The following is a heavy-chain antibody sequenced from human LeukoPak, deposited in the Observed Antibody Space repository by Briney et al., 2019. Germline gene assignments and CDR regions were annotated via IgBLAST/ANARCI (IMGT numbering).Heavy chain of an antibody. J-gene: IGHJ4*02. Sequence: SGGSLRLSCAASGFTFDDYTMHWVRQAPGKGLEWVSLISWDGGSTYYADSVKGRFTISRDNSKNSLYLQMNSLRTEDTALYYCAKDISGDYDYGSGSYTYYFDYWGQGTLVTVSS. V-gene: IGHV3-43*01. CDR3: AKDISGDYDYGSGSYTYYFDY. CDR2: ISWDGGST. D-gene: IGHD3-10*01. CDR1: GFTFDDYT.